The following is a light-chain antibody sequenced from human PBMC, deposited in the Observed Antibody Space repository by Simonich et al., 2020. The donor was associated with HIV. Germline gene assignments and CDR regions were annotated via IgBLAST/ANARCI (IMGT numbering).Light chain of an antibody. CDR3: QTWGTGIWV. Sequence: QLVLTQSPSASASLGASVKLTCTLSSGHSSYAIAWHQQQPEKGPRYLMKLNSDGSHSKGDGIPDRFSGSSSGAELYLTLSSLQSEDEADYYCQTWGTGIWVFGGGTKLTVL. CDR2: LNSDGSH. CDR1: SGHSSYA. V-gene: IGLV4-69*01. J-gene: IGLJ3*02.